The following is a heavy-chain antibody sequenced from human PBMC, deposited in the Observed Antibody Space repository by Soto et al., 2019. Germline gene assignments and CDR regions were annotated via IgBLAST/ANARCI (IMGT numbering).Heavy chain of an antibody. CDR1: GYTFTSYD. V-gene: IGHV1-8*01. J-gene: IGHJ4*02. Sequence: GASVKVSCKASGYTFTSYDINWVRQATGRGLEWMGWMNPNSGNTGYAQKFQGRITMTRNTSISTAYMELSSLRSEDTAVYYCARVNNRVSPATGYWGQGTLVTVSS. D-gene: IGHD6-13*01. CDR2: MNPNSGNT. CDR3: ARVNNRVSPATGY.